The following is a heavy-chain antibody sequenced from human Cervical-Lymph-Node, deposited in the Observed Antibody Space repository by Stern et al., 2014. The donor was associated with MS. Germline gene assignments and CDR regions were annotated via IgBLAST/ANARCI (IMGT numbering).Heavy chain of an antibody. V-gene: IGHV5-51*03. J-gene: IGHJ4*02. Sequence: VQLVQSGAELIRPGESLKISCKGSGYKFSIYWIAWVRQMPGKGLEWMGIIYPGDSETRYSPSFQGQVTRSADKSTSTDHRKWGSLNGPDPAMYFWAPQTPAWAPDVRGQGTLVTVSS. D-gene: IGHD6-6*01. CDR1: GYKFSIYW. CDR3: APQTPAWAPDV. CDR2: IYPGDSET.